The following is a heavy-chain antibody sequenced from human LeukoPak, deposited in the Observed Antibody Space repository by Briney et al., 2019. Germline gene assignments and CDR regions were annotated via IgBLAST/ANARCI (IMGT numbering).Heavy chain of an antibody. V-gene: IGHV3-53*01. CDR2: IYSGGST. J-gene: IGHJ4*02. CDR1: GFTVSSNY. Sequence: GGSLRLSCAASGFTVSSNYMSWVRQAPGKGLEWVSVIYSGGSTYYADSVKGRFTISRDNSKNTLYLQMNSLRAEDTAVYYCARAWFGELAFDYWGQGTLLTVSS. CDR3: ARAWFGELAFDY. D-gene: IGHD3-10*01.